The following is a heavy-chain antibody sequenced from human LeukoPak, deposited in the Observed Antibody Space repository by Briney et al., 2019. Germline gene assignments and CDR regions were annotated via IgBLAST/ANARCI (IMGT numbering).Heavy chain of an antibody. V-gene: IGHV4-59*12. J-gene: IGHJ4*02. CDR2: IYYSGST. D-gene: IGHD3-9*01. CDR3: ARDVYDILTGYLHYFDY. Sequence: PSETLSLTCTVSGGSINSYYWSWIRQPPGKGLEWIGYIYYSGSTNYNPSLKSRVTISVHTSKNQFSLKLSSVTAADTAVYYCARDVYDILTGYLHYFDYWGQGTLVTVSS. CDR1: GGSINSYY.